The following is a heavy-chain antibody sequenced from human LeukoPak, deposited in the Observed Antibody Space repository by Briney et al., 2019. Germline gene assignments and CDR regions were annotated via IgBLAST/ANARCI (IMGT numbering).Heavy chain of an antibody. V-gene: IGHV1-69*13. D-gene: IGHD3-22*01. CDR2: IIPIFGTA. J-gene: IGHJ3*02. CDR3: ARGGYYYDSSGYNDAFDI. CDR1: GDTFSSYA. Sequence: SVQVSCKASGDTFSSYAISWVRQAPGQGLEWMGGIIPIFGTANYAQKFQGRVAITADESTSTAYMELSSLRSEDTAVYYCARGGYYYDSSGYNDAFDIWGQGTMVTVSS.